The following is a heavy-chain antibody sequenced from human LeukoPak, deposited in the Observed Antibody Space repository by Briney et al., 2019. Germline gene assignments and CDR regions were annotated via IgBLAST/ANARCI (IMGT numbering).Heavy chain of an antibody. V-gene: IGHV3-23*01. J-gene: IGHJ4*02. CDR3: AKDDLVAAALFDY. Sequence: GGALRLSRAASVFTSSSYAMNSVRPTPRERLGSVWTARACGSSTYYADSVKVRFAISRDDSKSTLYLQMTNLRAEDTALYYCAKDDLVAAALFDYWGQGTLVTVSS. D-gene: IGHD2-2*01. CDR1: VFTSSSYA. CDR2: ARACGSST.